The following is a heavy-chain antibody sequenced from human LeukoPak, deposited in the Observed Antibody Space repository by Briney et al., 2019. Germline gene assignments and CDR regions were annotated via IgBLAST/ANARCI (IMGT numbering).Heavy chain of an antibody. Sequence: PSETLSLTCTVSGGSISSYYWSWIRQPPGKGLEWIGYIYYSGSTNYNPSLKSRVTISVDTSKNQFSLKLSSVTAADTAVYYCARGPTITRYNWAFDYWGQGTLVTVSS. J-gene: IGHJ4*02. CDR3: ARGPTITRYNWAFDY. D-gene: IGHD1-20*01. CDR2: IYYSGST. V-gene: IGHV4-59*08. CDR1: GGSISSYY.